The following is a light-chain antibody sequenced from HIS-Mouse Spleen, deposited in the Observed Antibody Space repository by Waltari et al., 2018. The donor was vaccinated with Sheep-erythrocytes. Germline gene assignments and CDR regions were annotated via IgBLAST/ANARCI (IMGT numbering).Light chain of an antibody. Sequence: DIQMTQSPSSLSASVRNRVTITCRASQNISSYLNWYQQKPGKAPKLLIYAASSLQSGVPSRFSGSGSGTDFTLTISSLQPEDFATYYCQQSYSTPYTFGQGTKLEIK. CDR1: QNISSY. V-gene: IGKV1-39*01. CDR2: AAS. CDR3: QQSYSTPYT. J-gene: IGKJ2*01.